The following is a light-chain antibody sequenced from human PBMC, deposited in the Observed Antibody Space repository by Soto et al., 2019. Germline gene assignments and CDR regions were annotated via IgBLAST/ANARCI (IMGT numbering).Light chain of an antibody. CDR1: QSVSSN. V-gene: IGKV3-15*01. J-gene: IGKJ5*01. CDR3: QQYGTSGII. Sequence: EMVMTQSPATLSVSPGERATLSCRASQSVSSNLAWYQQKPGQAPRLLIYGASTRATGIPARFSGSGAGTDCTLTISSLQSEDVEVFFCQQYGTSGIIFGQGTRLEIK. CDR2: GAS.